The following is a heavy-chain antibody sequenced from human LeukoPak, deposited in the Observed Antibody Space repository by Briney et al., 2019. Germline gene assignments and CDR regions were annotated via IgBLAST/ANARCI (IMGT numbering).Heavy chain of an antibody. V-gene: IGHV4-34*01. CDR3: ARARIVGATRPWYFDL. D-gene: IGHD1-26*01. J-gene: IGHJ2*01. CDR2: INHSGST. Sequence: SETLSLTCAVYGGSLSGYYWSWVCQPPGKGLEWIGEINHSGSTNYNPSLKSRVTISVDTAKNQFSLKLSSVTAADTAVYYCARARIVGATRPWYFDLWGRGNLVTVSS. CDR1: GGSLSGYY.